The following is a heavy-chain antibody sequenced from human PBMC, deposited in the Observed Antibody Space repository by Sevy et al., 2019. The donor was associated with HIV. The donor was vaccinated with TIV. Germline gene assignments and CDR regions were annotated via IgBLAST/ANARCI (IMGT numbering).Heavy chain of an antibody. J-gene: IGHJ6*02. Sequence: ASVKVSCKASGYTFTSYAMNWVRQAPGQGLVWMGWINTNTGNPTYAQGFTGRFVFSLDTSVSTAYLQISSLKAEDTAVYYCARDFRPRSSGWYWAYYYYYGMDVWGQGTTVTVSS. CDR3: ARDFRPRSSGWYWAYYYYYGMDV. CDR1: GYTFTSYA. D-gene: IGHD6-19*01. V-gene: IGHV7-4-1*02. CDR2: INTNTGNP.